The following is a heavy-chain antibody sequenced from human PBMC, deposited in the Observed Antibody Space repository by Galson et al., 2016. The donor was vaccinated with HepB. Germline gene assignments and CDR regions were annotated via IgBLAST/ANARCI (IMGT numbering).Heavy chain of an antibody. Sequence: SVKVSCKASGGTFTTYPITWVRQAPGQGPECLGRIIPLLGIPKHAQKFQGRLTITADKSTSTTYMELTSLRSEDTAVDYCARPSSGWANDACDIWGQGTMVTGSS. CDR3: ARPSSGWANDACDI. D-gene: IGHD6-19*01. J-gene: IGHJ3*02. CDR2: IIPLLGIP. CDR1: GGTFTTYP. V-gene: IGHV1-69*02.